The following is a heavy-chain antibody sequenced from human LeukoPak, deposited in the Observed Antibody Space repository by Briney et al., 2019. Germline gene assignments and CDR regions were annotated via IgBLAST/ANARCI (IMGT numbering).Heavy chain of an antibody. CDR1: GYTFTGYY. D-gene: IGHD1-1*01. CDR3: ARESRDTAWSLDL. J-gene: IGHJ4*02. Sequence: ASVKVSCKASGYTFTGYYMHWVRQAPGQGLEWMGWINPNSGGTNFAQKFQGRVTMTRDTSINTVYMELSSLRSDDTAVYYCARESRDTAWSLDLWGQGTLVTVSS. CDR2: INPNSGGT. V-gene: IGHV1-2*02.